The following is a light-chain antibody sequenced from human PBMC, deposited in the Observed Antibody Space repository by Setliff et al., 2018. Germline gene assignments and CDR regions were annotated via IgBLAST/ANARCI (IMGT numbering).Light chain of an antibody. CDR2: DVT. CDR1: SSDIGGYNF. Sequence: SVLTQPASVSGSPGQSITISCTGTSSDIGGYNFVSWYQQHPGKAPQLIIYDVTHRPSGVSNRFSGSKSGNTTSLTISGLQAEDEADYCCNSYSRTKTVVFGSGTKVTVL. J-gene: IGLJ1*01. V-gene: IGLV2-14*01. CDR3: NSYSRTKTVV.